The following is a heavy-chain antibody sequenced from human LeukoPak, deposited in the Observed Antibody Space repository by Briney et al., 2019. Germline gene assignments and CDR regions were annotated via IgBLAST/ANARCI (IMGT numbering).Heavy chain of an antibody. CDR1: GGSISSGGYS. Sequence: SQTLSLTCAVSGGSISSGGYSWSWIRQPPGKGLEWIGYIYHSGSTYYNPSLKSRVTISVDRSRNQFSLKLSSVTAADTAVYYCARDQGYYDSSGYPPDAFDIWGQGTMVTVSS. J-gene: IGHJ3*02. CDR2: IYHSGST. V-gene: IGHV4-30-2*01. D-gene: IGHD3-22*01. CDR3: ARDQGYYDSSGYPPDAFDI.